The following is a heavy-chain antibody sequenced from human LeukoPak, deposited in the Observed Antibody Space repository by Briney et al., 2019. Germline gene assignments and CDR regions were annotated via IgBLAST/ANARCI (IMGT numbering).Heavy chain of an antibody. CDR1: GGSFSGYY. Sequence: PSETLSLTCAVYGGSFSGYYRSWIRQPPGKGLEWIGEINHSGSTNYNPSLKSRVTISVDTSKNQFSLKLSSVTAADTAVYYCARGLYYFDYWGQGTLVTVSS. CDR2: INHSGST. CDR3: ARGLYYFDY. D-gene: IGHD3-10*01. V-gene: IGHV4-34*01. J-gene: IGHJ4*02.